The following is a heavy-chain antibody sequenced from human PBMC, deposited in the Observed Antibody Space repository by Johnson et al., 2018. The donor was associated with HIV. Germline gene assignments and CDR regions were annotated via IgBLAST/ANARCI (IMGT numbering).Heavy chain of an antibody. Sequence: VQLVESGGGLVQPGGSLRLSCAASGFTFSSYGMHWVRQAPGKGLEWVAVISYDGSNKYYADSVKGRFTISRDNSKNTLYLQMDSLRAEDTAVYYCAKEGITMEVDIWGQGTTVTVSS. CDR1: GFTFSSYG. J-gene: IGHJ3*02. V-gene: IGHV3-33*05. D-gene: IGHD3-10*01. CDR3: AKEGITMEVDI. CDR2: ISYDGSNK.